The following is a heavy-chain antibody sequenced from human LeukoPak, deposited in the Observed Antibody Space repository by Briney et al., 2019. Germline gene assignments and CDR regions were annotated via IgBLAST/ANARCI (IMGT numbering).Heavy chain of an antibody. V-gene: IGHV4-34*01. CDR1: GVSFSGYC. CDR2: INRSGST. CDR3: TRGLKLPFD. Sequence: KASETLSLTCAVYGVSFSGYCWSWIRQPPGKGLEWIGEINRSGSTDYNPSLKSQVTVSVDMSKNHSSLKLSSMTAADTAVYYCTRGLKLPFDWGQGTLVTVSS. J-gene: IGHJ4*02.